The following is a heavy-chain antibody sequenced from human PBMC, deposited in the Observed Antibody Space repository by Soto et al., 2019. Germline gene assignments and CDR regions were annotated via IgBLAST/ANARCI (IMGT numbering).Heavy chain of an antibody. CDR1: GFTFSVYS. D-gene: IGHD6-19*01. CDR3: ARSVEGHFDY. Sequence: EVQLVESGGDLVQRGGSLRLSCVASGFTFSVYSMNWVRQAPGKGLEWFSYITSDTKTIKYADSVKGRFTISRDNAKKSVYLQMNSVRDVDTAVYYCARSVEGHFDYWGQGAVVTVSS. CDR2: ITSDTKTI. J-gene: IGHJ4*02. V-gene: IGHV3-48*02.